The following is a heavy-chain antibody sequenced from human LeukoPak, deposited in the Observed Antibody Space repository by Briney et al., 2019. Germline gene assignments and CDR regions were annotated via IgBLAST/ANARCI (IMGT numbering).Heavy chain of an antibody. V-gene: IGHV3-13*01. D-gene: IGHD5/OR15-5a*01. CDR2: IGIRGDT. Sequence: GGSLRLSCAASGFTFTNYDMHWVRQATGKGLEWVSAIGIRGDTYYSGSVKGRFTISRENAENSLYLQMNSLRAEDTAVYYCARGGIRVSSIDEFDYWGQGTLVTVSS. CDR1: GFTFTNYD. J-gene: IGHJ4*02. CDR3: ARGGIRVSSIDEFDY.